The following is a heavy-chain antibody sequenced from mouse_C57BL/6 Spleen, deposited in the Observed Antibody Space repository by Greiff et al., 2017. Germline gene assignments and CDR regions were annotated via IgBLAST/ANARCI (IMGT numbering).Heavy chain of an antibody. D-gene: IGHD2-4*01. V-gene: IGHV3-1*01. CDR1: GYSITSGYD. CDR2: ISYSGST. CDR3: ARGENDYDSRGFAY. J-gene: IGHJ3*01. Sequence: EVHLVESGPGMVKPSQSLSLTCTVTGYSITSGYDWHWIRHFPGNKLEWMGYISYSGSTNYNPSLKSRISITHDTSKNHFFLKLNSVTTEDTATYYCARGENDYDSRGFAYWGQGTLVTVSA.